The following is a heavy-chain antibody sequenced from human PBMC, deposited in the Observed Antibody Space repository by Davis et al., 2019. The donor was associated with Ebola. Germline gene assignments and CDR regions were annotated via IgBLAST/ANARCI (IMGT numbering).Heavy chain of an antibody. CDR2: IYTSGSA. CDR3: AREGPSYSRFDY. V-gene: IGHV4-30-4*08. Sequence: MPSETLSLTCTVSGVSLTSGDYYWRWIRQPPGKGLEWIGFIYTSGSAYYNPSLKSRVTISVDTSKNQFSLKMTSVTAADTAVYYCAREGPSYSRFDYWGQGVLVTVSS. CDR1: GVSLTSGDYY. D-gene: IGHD4-11*01. J-gene: IGHJ4*02.